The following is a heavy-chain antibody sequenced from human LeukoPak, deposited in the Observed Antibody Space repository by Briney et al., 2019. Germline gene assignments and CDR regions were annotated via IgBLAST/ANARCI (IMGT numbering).Heavy chain of an antibody. CDR2: IYYSGST. J-gene: IGHJ4*02. CDR1: GGSISSYY. CDR3: AANSADYSTLGSSYKV. V-gene: IGHV4-59*08. D-gene: IGHD3-10*01. Sequence: TASETLSLTCTVSGGSISSYYWSWIRQPPGKGLEWIGYIYYSGSTNYNPSLKSRVTISVDTSKNQFSLKLNSVTAADTAVFYCAANSADYSTLGSSYKVWGQGTLVTVSS.